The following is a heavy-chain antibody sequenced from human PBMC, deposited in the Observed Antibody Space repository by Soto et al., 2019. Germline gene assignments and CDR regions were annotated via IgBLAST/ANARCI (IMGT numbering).Heavy chain of an antibody. V-gene: IGHV4-34*01. D-gene: IGHD6-13*01. CDR2: INHSGST. CDR1: GGSFSGYY. Sequence: SETLSLTCAVYGGSFSGYYWSWIRQPPGKGLEWIGEINHSGSTNYNPSLKSRVTISVDTSKNQFSLKLSSVTAADTAVYYCARGQVAAAGTGFRWFDPWGQGTLVTVSS. J-gene: IGHJ5*02. CDR3: ARGQVAAAGTGFRWFDP.